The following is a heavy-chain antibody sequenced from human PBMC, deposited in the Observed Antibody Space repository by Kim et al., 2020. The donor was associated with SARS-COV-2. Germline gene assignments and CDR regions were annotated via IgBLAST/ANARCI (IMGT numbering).Heavy chain of an antibody. CDR1: GFTFSNAW. J-gene: IGHJ4*02. CDR2: IKSKTDGGTT. CDR3: TTEGGGYSYGYSWDY. Sequence: GGSLRLSCAASGFTFSNAWMSWVRQAPGKGLEWVGRIKSKTDGGTTDYAAPVKGRFTISRDDSKNTLYLQMNSLKTEDTAVYYCTTEGGGYSYGYSWDYWGQGTLVTVSS. D-gene: IGHD5-18*01. V-gene: IGHV3-15*01.